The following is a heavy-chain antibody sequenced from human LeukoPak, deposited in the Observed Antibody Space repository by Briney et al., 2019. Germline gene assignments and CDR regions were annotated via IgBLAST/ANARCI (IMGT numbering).Heavy chain of an antibody. Sequence: ASVKVSCKASGYTFTSYYMDWVRQAPGQGREWMGIINPNSGRTGYAQKFQGRVTMTRDMSTSTVYMELSSLRSEDTAVYYCARERRVYSYGSFIGDYWGQGTLVTVSS. D-gene: IGHD5-18*01. CDR2: INPNSGRT. V-gene: IGHV1-46*01. CDR1: GYTFTSYY. CDR3: ARERRVYSYGSFIGDY. J-gene: IGHJ4*02.